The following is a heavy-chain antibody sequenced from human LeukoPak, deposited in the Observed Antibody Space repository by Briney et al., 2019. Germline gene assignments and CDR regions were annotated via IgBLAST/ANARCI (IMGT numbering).Heavy chain of an antibody. CDR2: INHSGST. Sequence: PSETLSLTCAVYGGSFSGYYWSWIRQPPGKGLEWIGEINHSGSTNYNPSLKSRVTISVDTSKNQFSLKPSSVTAADTAVYYCARDGERYSYGFDYWGQGTLVTVSS. D-gene: IGHD5-18*01. CDR1: GGSFSGYY. V-gene: IGHV4-34*01. CDR3: ARDGERYSYGFDY. J-gene: IGHJ4*02.